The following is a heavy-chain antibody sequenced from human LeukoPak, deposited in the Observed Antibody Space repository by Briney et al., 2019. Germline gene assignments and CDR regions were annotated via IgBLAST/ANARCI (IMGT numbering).Heavy chain of an antibody. Sequence: GGSLRLSCAASGFTFDDYAMHWVRQAPGKGLEWVSGISWNSGYIGSADSVKGRFTISRDNAKNSLYLQMNSLRAEDTAFYYCAKGPYSSGQLGFFDYWGQGTLVTVSS. CDR2: ISWNSGYI. CDR1: GFTFDDYA. D-gene: IGHD6-19*01. V-gene: IGHV3-9*01. CDR3: AKGPYSSGQLGFFDY. J-gene: IGHJ4*02.